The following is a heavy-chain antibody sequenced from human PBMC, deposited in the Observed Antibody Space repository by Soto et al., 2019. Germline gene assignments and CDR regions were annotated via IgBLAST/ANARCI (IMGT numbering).Heavy chain of an antibody. V-gene: IGHV4-59*08. D-gene: IGHD4-17*01. CDR1: SGPDRSHN. CDR2: VYYTGDT. Sequence: QVQLQQSGPRLVEPSETLSLTCTVSSGPDRSHNWGWIRQPPGRGLEWIGYVYYTGDTAYNPSLRGRVTISADTSTNDIALTLNSVTAAATAVYYCVRQGIDYLHGLVDVWGQGTTVSVSS. J-gene: IGHJ6*02. CDR3: VRQGIDYLHGLVDV.